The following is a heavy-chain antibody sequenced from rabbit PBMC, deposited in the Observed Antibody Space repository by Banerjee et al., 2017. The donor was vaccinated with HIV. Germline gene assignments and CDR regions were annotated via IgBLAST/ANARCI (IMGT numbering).Heavy chain of an antibody. CDR3: ARDLAGVIGWNFNL. J-gene: IGHJ4*01. CDR1: GFSFSSSYW. D-gene: IGHD4-1*01. CDR2: IYGGRSGST. V-gene: IGHV1S40*01. Sequence: QSLEESGGDLVKPGASLTLTCTASGFSFSSSYWMCWVRQAPGKGLEWIACIYGGRSGSTYYASWAKGRFTISKTSSTTVTLQMTSLTAADTATYFCARDLAGVIGWNFNLWGQGTLVTVS.